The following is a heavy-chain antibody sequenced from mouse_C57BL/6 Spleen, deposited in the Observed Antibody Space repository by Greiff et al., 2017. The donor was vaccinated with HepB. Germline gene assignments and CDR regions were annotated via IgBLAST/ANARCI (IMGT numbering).Heavy chain of an antibody. CDR2: IDPSDSYT. CDR3: ARPAQATAWFAY. V-gene: IGHV1-69*01. Sequence: QVQLQQSGAELVMPGASVKLSCKASGYTFTSYWMHWVKQRPGQGLEWIGEIDPSDSYTNYNQKFKGKSTLTVDKSSSTAYMQLSSLTSEDSAVYYCARPAQATAWFAYWGQGTLVTVSA. CDR1: GYTFTSYW. D-gene: IGHD3-2*02. J-gene: IGHJ3*01.